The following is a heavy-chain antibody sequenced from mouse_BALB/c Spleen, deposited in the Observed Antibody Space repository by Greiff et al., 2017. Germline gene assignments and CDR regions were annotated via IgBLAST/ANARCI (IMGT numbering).Heavy chain of an antibody. CDR1: GYTFTSYW. J-gene: IGHJ4*01. Sequence: QVQLQQSGAELAKPGASVKMSCKASGYTFTSYWMHWVKQRPGQGLEWIGYINPSTGYTEYNQKFKDKATLTADKSSSTAYMQLSSLTSEDSAVYYCARGRGLLGAMDYWGQGTSVTVSS. CDR3: ARGRGLLGAMDY. D-gene: IGHD2-3*01. CDR2: INPSTGYT. V-gene: IGHV1-7*01.